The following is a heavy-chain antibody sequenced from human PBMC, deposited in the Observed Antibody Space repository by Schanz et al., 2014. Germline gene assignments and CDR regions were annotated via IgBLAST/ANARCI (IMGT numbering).Heavy chain of an antibody. CDR2: INQDGSEK. D-gene: IGHD1-1*01. J-gene: IGHJ4*02. CDR1: GFTFSSYC. V-gene: IGHV3-7*01. CDR3: ARDGAELYYFDD. Sequence: EVQLVESGGGLVQPGGSLRLSCAASGFTFSSYCINWVRQAPGKGLEWVANINQDGSEKYYVDSVKGRFTISRDNDKNSLYLQMNGLKAEDTAVFYCARDGAELYYFDDWGQGTLVTVSS.